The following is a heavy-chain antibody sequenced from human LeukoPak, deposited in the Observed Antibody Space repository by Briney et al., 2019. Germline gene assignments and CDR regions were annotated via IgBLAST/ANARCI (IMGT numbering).Heavy chain of an antibody. V-gene: IGHV1-69*05. D-gene: IGHD1-26*01. Sequence: ASVKVSCKASGGTFSSYAISWVRQAPGQGLEWMGRIIPIFGTANYAQKFQGRVTITTDESTSTAYMELSSLRSEDTAVDYCASRRGSYNDAFDIWGQGTMVTVSS. J-gene: IGHJ3*02. CDR2: IIPIFGTA. CDR3: ASRRGSYNDAFDI. CDR1: GGTFSSYA.